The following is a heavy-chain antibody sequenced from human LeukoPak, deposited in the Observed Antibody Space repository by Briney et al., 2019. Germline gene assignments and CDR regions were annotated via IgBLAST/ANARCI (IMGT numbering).Heavy chain of an antibody. CDR1: GGSISSGGYY. Sequence: SETLSLTCTVSGGSISSGGYYWSWIRQHPGKGLEWIGYIYYSGSTYYNPSLKSRVTISVDTSKNQFSLKLSSVTAADTAVYYCARHPKSTGYRSSWYPKWYFDLWGRGTLVTVSS. CDR3: ARHPKSTGYRSSWYPKWYFDL. D-gene: IGHD6-13*01. J-gene: IGHJ2*01. CDR2: IYYSGST. V-gene: IGHV4-31*03.